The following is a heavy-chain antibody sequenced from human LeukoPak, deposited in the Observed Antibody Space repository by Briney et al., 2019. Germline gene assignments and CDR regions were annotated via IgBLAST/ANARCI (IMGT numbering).Heavy chain of an antibody. J-gene: IGHJ4*02. CDR3: ARGTLKAAATDFDY. V-gene: IGHV3-21*04. CDR1: GFTFSSYS. Sequence: GGSLRLSCAASGFTFSSYSMDWVRQAPGMGLEWVSSISSSSSYIHYADSVKGRFTISRDNTKNSLYLQMNSLRAEDTALYYCARGTLKAAATDFDYWGQGTLVTVSS. D-gene: IGHD6-13*01. CDR2: ISSSSSYI.